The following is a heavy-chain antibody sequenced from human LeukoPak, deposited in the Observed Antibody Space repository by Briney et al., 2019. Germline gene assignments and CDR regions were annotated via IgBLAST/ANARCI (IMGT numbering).Heavy chain of an antibody. J-gene: IGHJ4*02. D-gene: IGHD3-10*01. CDR2: ISYDGSNK. Sequence: GGTLGLSCAASGFSFSNYSRHWVRQAPGKGRVWVTLISYDGSNKYYADSGKGRFTTSRDNSKKTLYLRMNGPRPEDAAVYYCARVSIPYGSGSYVYWGQGTLVTVSS. CDR1: GFSFSNYS. CDR3: ARVSIPYGSGSYVY. V-gene: IGHV3-30*04.